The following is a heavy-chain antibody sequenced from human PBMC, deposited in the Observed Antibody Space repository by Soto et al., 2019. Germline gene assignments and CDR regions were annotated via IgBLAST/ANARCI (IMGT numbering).Heavy chain of an antibody. CDR1: GFSFSSYN. V-gene: IGHV3-33*01. CDR2: IWRDGNSQ. Sequence: QVQLVESGGGVVQPGRSLRLSCAASGFSFSSYNMHWVRQAPGKRLEWVTFIWRDGNSQSHADSVKGRFTVSRDNSKNTLYLQMDSLRGEDTAVYYCATDSWGPEVWGQGTTVTVSS. CDR3: ATDSWGPEV. J-gene: IGHJ6*02. D-gene: IGHD7-27*01.